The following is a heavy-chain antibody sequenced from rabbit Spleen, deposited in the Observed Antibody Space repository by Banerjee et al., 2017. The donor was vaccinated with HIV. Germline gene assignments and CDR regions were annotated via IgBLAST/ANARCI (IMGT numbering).Heavy chain of an antibody. Sequence: QSLEESGGDLVKPGASLTLTCTASGFSFSSNYWMCWVRQAPGKGLEWIACIYAGSSINTYYATWAKGRFTISKTSSTTVTLQMTSLTAADTATYFCASGDFTSGLKLWGPGTLVT. CDR3: ASGDFTSGLKL. J-gene: IGHJ4*01. CDR2: IYAGSSINT. D-gene: IGHD1-1*01. V-gene: IGHV1S40*01. CDR1: GFSFSSNYW.